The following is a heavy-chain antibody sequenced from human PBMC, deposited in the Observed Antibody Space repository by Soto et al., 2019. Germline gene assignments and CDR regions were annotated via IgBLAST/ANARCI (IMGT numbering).Heavy chain of an antibody. D-gene: IGHD3-22*01. J-gene: IGHJ5*02. V-gene: IGHV1-18*04. CDR1: GYTFTSYG. CDR3: ARVPPLYYYDSSGPHNWFDP. CDR2: ISAYNGNT. Sequence: QVQLVQSGAEVKKPGASVKVSCKASGYTFTSYGISWVRQAPGQGLEWMGWISAYNGNTNYAQKLQGRVTMTTDTSTSTAYMELRSLRSDDTAVYYCARVPPLYYYDSSGPHNWFDPWGHGTLVTVSS.